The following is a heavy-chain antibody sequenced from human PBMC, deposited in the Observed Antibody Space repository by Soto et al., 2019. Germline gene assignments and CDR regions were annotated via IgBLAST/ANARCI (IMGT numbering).Heavy chain of an antibody. CDR1: GFTFSSYT. D-gene: IGHD7-27*01. V-gene: IGHV3-23*01. Sequence: EVQRLESGGGLVQPGGSLRLSCAASGFTFSSYTMSWVRQGPGKGLEWVSGISSSGGSTVYADSVKGRVTISRDNFKNQLSLQINSLIAEYTAVYHCAKGWGDYWGQGTPVTVSS. CDR3: AKGWGDY. CDR2: ISSSGGST. J-gene: IGHJ4*02.